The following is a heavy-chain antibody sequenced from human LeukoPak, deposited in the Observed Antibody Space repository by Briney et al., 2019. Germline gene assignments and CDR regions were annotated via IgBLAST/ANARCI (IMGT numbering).Heavy chain of an antibody. Sequence: GGSLRLSCAASGFTFSSYGMHWVRQAPGKGLEWVANIKQDGSEKYYVDSVKGRFTISRDNAKNSLYLQMNSLRAEDTAVYYCAREAHDIVVVVAATLNWFDPWGQGTLVTVSS. J-gene: IGHJ5*02. CDR3: AREAHDIVVVVAATLNWFDP. V-gene: IGHV3-7*01. CDR1: GFTFSSYG. D-gene: IGHD2-15*01. CDR2: IKQDGSEK.